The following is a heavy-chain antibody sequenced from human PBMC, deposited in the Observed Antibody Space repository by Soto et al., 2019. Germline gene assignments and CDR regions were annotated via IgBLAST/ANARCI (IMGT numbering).Heavy chain of an antibody. V-gene: IGHV5-51*01. CDR3: ARRGSGWSNWFDP. J-gene: IGHJ5*02. Sequence: GESLKISCKGSGYSFTNYWIGWVRQMPGKGLEWMGTVYPGDSETRYSLSFQGQVTISADKSISTAYLQWSSLKASDTAMYYCARRGSGWSNWFDPWGQGTLVTRLL. CDR1: GYSFTNYW. CDR2: VYPGDSET. D-gene: IGHD6-19*01.